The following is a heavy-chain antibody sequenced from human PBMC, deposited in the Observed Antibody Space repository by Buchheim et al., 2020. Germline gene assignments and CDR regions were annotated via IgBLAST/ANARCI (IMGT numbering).Heavy chain of an antibody. D-gene: IGHD4-17*01. V-gene: IGHV3-23*01. J-gene: IGHJ4*02. CDR1: GFTFSSYA. CDR2: ISGSGGST. Sequence: EVHLLESGGGLVQPGGSLRLSCEASGFTFSSYAMSWVRQAPGRGLEWVSTISGSGGSTYYEDSVKGRFAISRNNSKNTLFLQMTSLRAEDTAVYYCAKAQTTVTTLVDYWGQGTL. CDR3: AKAQTTVTTLVDY.